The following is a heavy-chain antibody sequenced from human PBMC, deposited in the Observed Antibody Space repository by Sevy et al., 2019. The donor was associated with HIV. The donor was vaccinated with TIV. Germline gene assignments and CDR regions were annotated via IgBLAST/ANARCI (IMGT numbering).Heavy chain of an antibody. Sequence: GGSLRLSCAASGFSVSRFWMSWVRQSPGKGLEWVANIKEDGSEKYYVDSVKGRLTISRDNAKNSLYLQMNSLRAEDTAVYYCAREGQWSHPGDYWGQGTLVTVSS. V-gene: IGHV3-7*01. CDR1: GFSVSRFW. CDR3: AREGQWSHPGDY. CDR2: IKEDGSEK. D-gene: IGHD2-15*01. J-gene: IGHJ4*02.